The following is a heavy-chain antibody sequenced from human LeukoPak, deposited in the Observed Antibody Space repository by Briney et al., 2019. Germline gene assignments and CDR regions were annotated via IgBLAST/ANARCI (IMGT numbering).Heavy chain of an antibody. CDR1: GGTFSSYA. CDR3: ARGLEDFFDSSGPYHDAFDI. J-gene: IGHJ3*02. Sequence: SVKVPCKASGGTFSSYAISWVRQAPGQGLEWMGGIIPIFGTANYAQKFQGRVTITADESTSTAYMELSSLRSEDTAVYYCARGLEDFFDSSGPYHDAFDICGQGTMVTVSS. D-gene: IGHD3-22*01. V-gene: IGHV1-69*13. CDR2: IIPIFGTA.